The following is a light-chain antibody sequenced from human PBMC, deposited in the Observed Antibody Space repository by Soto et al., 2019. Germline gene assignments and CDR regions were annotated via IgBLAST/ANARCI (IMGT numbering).Light chain of an antibody. CDR3: SSYTSDTSPYV. CDR1: SSDVGGYNY. V-gene: IGLV2-14*01. CDR2: EVN. Sequence: SVLTQPASVSGSPGQSITISCTGTSSDVGGYNYVSWYQLHPGKAPKLIIYEVNNRPSGLSNRFSGSKSGNTASLTISGLQADDEGDYYCSSYTSDTSPYVFGTGTKLTVL. J-gene: IGLJ1*01.